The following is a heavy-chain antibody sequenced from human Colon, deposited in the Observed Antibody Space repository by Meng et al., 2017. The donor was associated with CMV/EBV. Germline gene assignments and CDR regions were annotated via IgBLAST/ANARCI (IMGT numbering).Heavy chain of an antibody. CDR2: YYGGTT. Sequence: GESLKISCAASGFTLSAFAMGWVRQAPGKGLEWVSSVYYGGTTHYADSVRGRFLISRDNSKNTVYLQMNSLRADDTALYYCAKDLGSALHGGYAYGPRWFDPWGQGTLVTVSS. V-gene: IGHV3-23*01. J-gene: IGHJ5*02. CDR1: GFTLSAFA. D-gene: IGHD5-18*01. CDR3: AKDLGSALHGGYAYGPRWFDP.